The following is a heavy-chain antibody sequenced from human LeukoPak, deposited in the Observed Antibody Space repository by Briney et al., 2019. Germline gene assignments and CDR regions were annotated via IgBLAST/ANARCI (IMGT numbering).Heavy chain of an antibody. V-gene: IGHV7-4-1*02. CDR3: ARAGVVVVAADRQSRYCYYYMDV. CDR1: GYTFTSYG. J-gene: IGHJ6*03. CDR2: INTNTGNP. Sequence: ASVKVSCKASGYTFTSYGISWVRQAPGQGLEWMGWINTNTGNPTYAQGFTGRFVFSLDTSVSTAYLQISSLKAEDTAVYYCARAGVVVVAADRQSRYCYYYMDVWGKGTTVTVSS. D-gene: IGHD2-15*01.